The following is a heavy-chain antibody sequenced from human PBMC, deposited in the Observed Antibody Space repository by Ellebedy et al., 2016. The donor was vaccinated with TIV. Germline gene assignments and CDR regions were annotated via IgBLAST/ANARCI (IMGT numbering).Heavy chain of an antibody. CDR2: ISYDGSNK. CDR1: GFTFSSYA. Sequence: GESLKISXAASGFTFSSYAMHWVRQAPGKGLEWVAVISYDGSNKYYADSVKGRFTISRDNSKNTLYLQMNSLRAEDTAVYYCAKSLGPGDYFDYWGQGTLVTVSS. CDR3: AKSLGPGDYFDY. J-gene: IGHJ4*02. V-gene: IGHV3-30*18. D-gene: IGHD4-17*01.